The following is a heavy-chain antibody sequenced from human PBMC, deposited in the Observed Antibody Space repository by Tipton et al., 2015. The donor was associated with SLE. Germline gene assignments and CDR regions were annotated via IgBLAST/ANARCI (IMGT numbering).Heavy chain of an antibody. V-gene: IGHV4-34*01. Sequence: TLSLTCAVYGGSFSGYYWSWIRQPPGKGLQWIGEINHSGSTNYNPSLKSRVSISVDTSKNQFSLSLSSVTAADTAVYYCARANYDFRSGLDNWGQGTLVTVSS. D-gene: IGHD3-3*01. CDR3: ARANYDFRSGLDN. CDR2: INHSGST. CDR1: GGSFSGYY. J-gene: IGHJ4*02.